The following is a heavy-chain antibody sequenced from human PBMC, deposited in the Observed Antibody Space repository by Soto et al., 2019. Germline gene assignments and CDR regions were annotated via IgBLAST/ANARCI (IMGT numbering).Heavy chain of an antibody. D-gene: IGHD3-10*01. CDR1: GVSLSSSGHY. CDR2: IDYSGNT. Sequence: QVQLQESGPGLVTPSQTLSLTCSVSGVSLSSSGHYWNWVRQHPGKGLEWIGYIDYSGNTYYNPSLMSRLGISIDPSKDQCSLRLTSGTAADTAVDFCAFGQFMDVWGKGTTVTVSS. J-gene: IGHJ6*03. V-gene: IGHV4-31*03. CDR3: AFGQFMDV.